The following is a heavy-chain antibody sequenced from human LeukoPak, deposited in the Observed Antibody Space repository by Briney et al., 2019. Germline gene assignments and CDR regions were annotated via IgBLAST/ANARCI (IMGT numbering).Heavy chain of an antibody. CDR1: GFTFSSYA. J-gene: IGHJ6*02. Sequence: GGSLRLSCAASGFTFSSYAMHWVRQAPGNGLEWVAVISYDGSNKYYADSVKGRFTISRDNSKSTLYLQMNSLRAEDTALYYCAKDLGSGISQYYGMDVWGQGTTVTV. D-gene: IGHD3-10*01. V-gene: IGHV3-30*04. CDR3: AKDLGSGISQYYGMDV. CDR2: ISYDGSNK.